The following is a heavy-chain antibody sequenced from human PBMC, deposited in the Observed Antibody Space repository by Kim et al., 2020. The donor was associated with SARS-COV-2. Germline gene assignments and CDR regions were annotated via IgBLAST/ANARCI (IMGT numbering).Heavy chain of an antibody. J-gene: IGHJ4*02. V-gene: IGHV5-51*01. Sequence: YRPSFQGQVTISADKSISTAYLQWSSLKASDTAMYYCARLVRDGYTLNDYWGQGTLVTVSS. D-gene: IGHD5-12*01. CDR3: ARLVRDGYTLNDY.